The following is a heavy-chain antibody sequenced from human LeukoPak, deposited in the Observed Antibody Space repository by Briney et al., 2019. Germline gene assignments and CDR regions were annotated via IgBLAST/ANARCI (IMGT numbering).Heavy chain of an antibody. V-gene: IGHV4-61*05. J-gene: IGHJ4*02. CDR1: GGSISSSSYY. CDR2: IYYNGST. D-gene: IGHD2-15*01. CDR3: ARIGSPFGILDS. Sequence: PSETLSLTCTVSGGSISSSSYYRGWIRQPPGKGLEWIGYIYYNGSTNYNPSLKSRVTISVDTSKSHFSLKLSSVTAADTAIYYCARIGSPFGILDSWGQGTLVTVSS.